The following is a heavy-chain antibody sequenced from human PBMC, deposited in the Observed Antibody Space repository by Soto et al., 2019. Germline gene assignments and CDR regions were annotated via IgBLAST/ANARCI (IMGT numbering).Heavy chain of an antibody. CDR3: AKMYSSAWSPRNDH. V-gene: IGHV3-30*18. J-gene: IGHJ4*02. CDR2: ISYDGSNK. D-gene: IGHD6-19*01. Sequence: GGSLRLSCAASGFTFSSYGMHWVRQAPGKGLEWVAVISYDGSNKYYADSVKGRFTISRDNSKNTLYLQMNSLRTEDTAVYYCAKMYSSAWSPRNDHWGQGTLVTVSS. CDR1: GFTFSSYG.